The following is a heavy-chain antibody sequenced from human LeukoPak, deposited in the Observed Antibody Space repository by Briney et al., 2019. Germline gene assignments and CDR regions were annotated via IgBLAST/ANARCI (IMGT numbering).Heavy chain of an antibody. Sequence: PSETLSLTCTVSGGSISSYYWSWIRQPPGKGLEWIGYIYYSGSTNYNPSLKSRVIISVDTSKNQFSLKLSSVTAADTAVYYCARGGAVAGYFDYWGQGTLVTVSS. CDR1: GGSISSYY. J-gene: IGHJ4*02. CDR3: ARGGAVAGYFDY. D-gene: IGHD6-19*01. CDR2: IYYSGST. V-gene: IGHV4-59*01.